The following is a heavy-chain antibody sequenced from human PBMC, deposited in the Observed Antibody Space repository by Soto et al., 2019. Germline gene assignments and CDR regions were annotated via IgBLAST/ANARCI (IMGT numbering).Heavy chain of an antibody. CDR2: IYYSGSA. Sequence: PSETLSLTCAVYGVSFSGYYWSWIRQPPGKGLEWIGNIYYSGSANYDPSLRSRVTISLNTSKNQFSLNLNSVTAADTAIYYCARWTYCGGDCYWLDFWGQGTLVTVSS. J-gene: IGHJ4*02. CDR1: GVSFSGYY. D-gene: IGHD2-21*02. V-gene: IGHV4-59*01. CDR3: ARWTYCGGDCYWLDF.